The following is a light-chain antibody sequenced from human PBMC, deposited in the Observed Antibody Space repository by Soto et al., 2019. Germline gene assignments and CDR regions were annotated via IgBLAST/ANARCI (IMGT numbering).Light chain of an antibody. CDR2: GAS. CDR1: QSVSSIY. CDR3: QQYGSSALT. V-gene: IGKV3-20*01. J-gene: IGKJ4*01. Sequence: EIVLTQSPGTLSLSPGERATLSCRASQSVSSIYLAWYQQKPGQAPRLLIYGASSRPTGIPDRFSGSGSGTDFTRTISRLEPEDFSVYYCQQYGSSALTFGGATKVEIK.